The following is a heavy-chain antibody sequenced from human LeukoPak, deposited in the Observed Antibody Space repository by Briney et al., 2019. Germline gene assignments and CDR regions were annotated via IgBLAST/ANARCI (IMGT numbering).Heavy chain of an antibody. D-gene: IGHD5-18*01. CDR3: TTDPGYSYGHIDY. CDR1: GFTVSSNY. CDR2: IYSGGST. V-gene: IGHV3-66*02. Sequence: GGSLRLSCAASGFTVSSNYMSWVRQAPGKGLEWVSVIYSGGSTYYADSVKGRFTISRDNSKNTLYLQMNSLRAEDTAVYYCTTDPGYSYGHIDYWGQGTLVTVSS. J-gene: IGHJ4*02.